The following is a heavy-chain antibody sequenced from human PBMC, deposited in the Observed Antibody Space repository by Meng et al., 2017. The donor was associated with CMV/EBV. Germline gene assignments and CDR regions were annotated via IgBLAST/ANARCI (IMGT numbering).Heavy chain of an antibody. D-gene: IGHD1-26*01. CDR1: GFTFRSYA. J-gene: IGHJ4*02. CDR3: AKDIWVRVGPRAD. V-gene: IGHV3-23*01. CDR2: ISGSGSST. Sequence: GESLKISCAASGFTFRSYAMTWVRQAPGKGLERVSAISGSGSSTYYADSVKGRFTISRDNSKNTLYLQMNSLRAEDTAIYDCAKDIWVRVGPRADWGQGTLVTVSS.